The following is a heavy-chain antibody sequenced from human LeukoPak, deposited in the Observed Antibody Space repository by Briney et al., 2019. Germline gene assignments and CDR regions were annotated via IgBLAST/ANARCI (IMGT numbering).Heavy chain of an antibody. J-gene: IGHJ4*02. CDR3: TTDCSNFWSGYYYTGY. CDR1: GFTFSNAW. D-gene: IGHD3-3*01. V-gene: IGHV3-15*01. Sequence: GGSLRLSCAASGFTFSNAWMSWVRQAPGKGLEWVGRIKSKTDGGTTDYAAPVKGRFTISRDDSKNTLYLQMNSLKTEDTAVYYCTTDCSNFWSGYYYTGYWGQGTLVTVSS. CDR2: IKSKTDGGTT.